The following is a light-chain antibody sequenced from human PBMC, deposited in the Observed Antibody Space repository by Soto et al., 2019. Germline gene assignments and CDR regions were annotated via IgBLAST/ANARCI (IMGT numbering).Light chain of an antibody. CDR3: SSYTSGSSHEV. V-gene: IGLV2-14*01. J-gene: IGLJ1*01. CDR1: SSDVGAYYS. CDR2: GVT. Sequence: QSVLTQPASVSGSPGQSITISCTGTSSDVGAYYSVSWYQHHPGKAPKLIIYGVTNRPSGVSNRFSGSKSGNTASLTISGLQAEDEADYHCSSYTSGSSHEVFGTGTKGTVL.